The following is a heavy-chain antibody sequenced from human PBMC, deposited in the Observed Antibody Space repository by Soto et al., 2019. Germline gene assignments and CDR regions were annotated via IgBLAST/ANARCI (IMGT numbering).Heavy chain of an antibody. J-gene: IGHJ3*02. D-gene: IGHD6-13*01. CDR3: ARDPGGSSSWYYLDI. CDR2: ISSSSSYI. V-gene: IGHV3-21*01. CDR1: GFTFSSYS. Sequence: GGSLRLSCAASGFTFSSYSMNWVRQAPGKGLEWVSSISSSSSYIYYADSVKGRFTISRDNAKNSLYLQMNSLRAEDTAVYYCARDPGGSSSWYYLDIWGQGTMVTVSS.